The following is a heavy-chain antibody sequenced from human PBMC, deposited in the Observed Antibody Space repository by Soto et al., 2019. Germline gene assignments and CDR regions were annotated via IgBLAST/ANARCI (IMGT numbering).Heavy chain of an antibody. CDR1: GYSFTSYW. Sequence: PGESLRISCKGSGYSFTSYWIGWVRQMPGKGLEWMGIIYPGDSDTRYSPSSQGQVTISADKSISTAYLQWSSLRASDTAMYYCARQSHLYYYYGMDVWGQGTTVSVSS. CDR2: IYPGDSDT. J-gene: IGHJ6*02. CDR3: ARQSHLYYYYGMDV. V-gene: IGHV5-51*01.